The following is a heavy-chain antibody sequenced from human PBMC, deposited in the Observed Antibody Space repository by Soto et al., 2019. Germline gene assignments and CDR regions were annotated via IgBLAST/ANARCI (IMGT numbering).Heavy chain of an antibody. CDR2: IFGSGDRT. CDR1: TFTFSTYA. J-gene: IGHJ3*01. Sequence: VGSLRLSCAASTFTFSTYAMTWVRQAPGGGLEWVASIFGSGDRTFYADSLRGRFTVSRDNSKQTLYLQMNSLRAEDTAIYYCTRDPNGDYIGAFDFWDQGTMVTVSS. V-gene: IGHV3-23*01. D-gene: IGHD4-17*01. CDR3: TRDPNGDYIGAFDF.